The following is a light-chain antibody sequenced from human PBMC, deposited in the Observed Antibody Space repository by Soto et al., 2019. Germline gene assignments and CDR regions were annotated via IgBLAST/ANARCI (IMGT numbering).Light chain of an antibody. CDR3: QQYGASPLT. Sequence: EIVLTQSPGTLSLSPGDRATLSCRASQSVSSDYVAWYQQNPGQPPNALIYRASIRATGIPDRFSGSGSGTDFTLTISRLEPEDFAVYYCQQYGASPLTFGGGTRWIS. CDR2: RAS. V-gene: IGKV3-20*01. J-gene: IGKJ4*01. CDR1: QSVSSDY.